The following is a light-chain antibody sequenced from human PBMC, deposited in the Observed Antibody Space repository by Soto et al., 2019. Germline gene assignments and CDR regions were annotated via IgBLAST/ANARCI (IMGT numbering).Light chain of an antibody. CDR1: QSVGSF. CDR3: QQRNSWPPTFT. V-gene: IGKV3-11*01. CDR2: DTS. Sequence: EIVLTQSPATLSLSPGERDTLSCRASQSVGSFLAWYQQKPGQAPRLLIYDTSIRATGIPARFSGSGSGTDFTLTISSLEPEDFAVYYCQQRNSWPPTFTFGQGTRLEIK. J-gene: IGKJ5*01.